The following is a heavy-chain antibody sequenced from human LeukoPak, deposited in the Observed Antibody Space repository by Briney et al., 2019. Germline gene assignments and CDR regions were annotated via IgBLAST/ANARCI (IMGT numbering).Heavy chain of an antibody. V-gene: IGHV4-39*07. D-gene: IGHD1-26*01. CDR1: GGSIRSSNYN. CDR2: VHYTGST. J-gene: IGHJ6*03. Sequence: SETLSLTCTGSGGSIRSSNYNWGWIRQPPGKGLEWIGSVHYTGSTYHNPSLKSRVTISVDTSKNKFSLKLSSVTAADTALYYCARTGGSFYFYYYMDVWGKGTTVTVSS. CDR3: ARTGGSFYFYYYMDV.